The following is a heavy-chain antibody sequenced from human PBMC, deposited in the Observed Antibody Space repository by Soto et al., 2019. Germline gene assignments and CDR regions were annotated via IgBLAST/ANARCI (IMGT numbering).Heavy chain of an antibody. J-gene: IGHJ6*02. CDR2: IYYSGST. CDR3: AKYYFDSTGSHYYYYGMDV. CDR1: GGSVSSGSYY. V-gene: IGHV4-61*01. D-gene: IGHD3-22*01. Sequence: SETLSLTCTVSGGSVSSGSYYWSWIRQPPGKGLEWIGYIYYSGSTNYNPSLKSRVTISVDTSKNQFSLKLSSVTAADTAVYYCAKYYFDSTGSHYYYYGMDVWGQGTSVTVSS.